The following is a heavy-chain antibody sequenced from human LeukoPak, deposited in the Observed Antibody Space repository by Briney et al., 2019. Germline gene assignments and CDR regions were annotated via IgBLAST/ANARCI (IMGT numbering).Heavy chain of an antibody. CDR3: ARHEGGDYVVSGFDY. D-gene: IGHD4-17*01. CDR2: ISGSGGST. CDR1: GFTFSSYA. Sequence: GGSLRLSCAASGFTFSSYAMSWVRQAPGKGLEWVSAISGSGGSTYYADSVKGRFTISRDNSKNTLYLQMNSLRAEDTAVYYCARHEGGDYVVSGFDYWGQGTLVTVSS. V-gene: IGHV3-23*01. J-gene: IGHJ4*02.